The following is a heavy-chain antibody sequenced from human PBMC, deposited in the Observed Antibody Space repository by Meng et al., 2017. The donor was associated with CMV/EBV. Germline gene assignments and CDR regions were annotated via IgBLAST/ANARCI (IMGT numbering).Heavy chain of an antibody. CDR3: ARFRWSPAWGAFDY. V-gene: IGHV4-34*01. CDR2: INHSGST. Sequence: VYGESFSGSSWSWLRQPQGKGLEWIGEINHSGSTNYDPSLKSRVTISVDTSKNQFSLKLSSVTAADTAVYYCARFRWSPAWGAFDYWGQGTLVTVSS. D-gene: IGHD3-16*01. J-gene: IGHJ4*02. CDR1: GESFSGSS.